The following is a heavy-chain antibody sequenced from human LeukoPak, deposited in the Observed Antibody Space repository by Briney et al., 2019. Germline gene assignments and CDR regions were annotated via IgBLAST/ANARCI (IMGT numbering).Heavy chain of an antibody. J-gene: IGHJ4*02. CDR1: GFTFSRFW. D-gene: IGHD4-17*01. Sequence: GGSLRLSCAASGFTFSRFWMHWVRQAPGKGLEWVSRIISDGSSTTSADSVKGRFTSSRDNAKNTLYLQMNSLRAEDTAVYYCARVRTYYGDVYFDYWGQGTLVTVSS. V-gene: IGHV3-74*03. CDR3: ARVRTYYGDVYFDY. CDR2: IISDGSST.